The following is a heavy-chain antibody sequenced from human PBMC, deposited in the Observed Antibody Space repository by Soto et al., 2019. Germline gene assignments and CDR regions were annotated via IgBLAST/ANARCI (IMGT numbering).Heavy chain of an antibody. CDR3: ARGVIAARPDYYYGMDV. D-gene: IGHD6-6*01. CDR2: ISAYNGNT. J-gene: IGHJ6*02. V-gene: IGHV1-18*01. CDR1: GYTFTSYG. Sequence: ASVKVSCKASGYTFTSYGISWVRQAPGQGLEWMGWISAYNGNTNYAQKLQGRVTMTTDTSTSTAYMELRSLRSDDTAVYYCARGVIAARPDYYYGMDVWGQGTTVTVSS.